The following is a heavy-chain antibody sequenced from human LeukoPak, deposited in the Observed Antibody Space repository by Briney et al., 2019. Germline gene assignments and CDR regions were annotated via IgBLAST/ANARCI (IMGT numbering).Heavy chain of an antibody. V-gene: IGHV1-2*02. D-gene: IGHD1-26*01. Sequence: ASVKVSCKASGSSFTDYYLHWVRQAPGQGLEWMGWINRKSGGTKYAQKFQGRVTMTRDTSINTAYMELSRLRSDDTAVYYCARDGPGEKSNFDFWGQGTLVTVSS. CDR2: INRKSGGT. CDR3: ARDGPGEKSNFDF. J-gene: IGHJ4*02. CDR1: GSSFTDYY.